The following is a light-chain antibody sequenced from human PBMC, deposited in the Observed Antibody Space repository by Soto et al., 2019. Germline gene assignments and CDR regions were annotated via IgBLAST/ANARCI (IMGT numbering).Light chain of an antibody. CDR1: QSLSGTY. CDR2: GAS. J-gene: IGKJ4*01. Sequence: EIVLTQSPGTLSLSPGQRATLSCRACQSLSGTYLAWYQQKPGQAPSLLLYGASSRATGIPDRFSGSGSGTGFTLTISSLQSEDFAVYYCQQYNNWPLTFGGGTKVDIK. V-gene: IGKV3-20*01. CDR3: QQYNNWPLT.